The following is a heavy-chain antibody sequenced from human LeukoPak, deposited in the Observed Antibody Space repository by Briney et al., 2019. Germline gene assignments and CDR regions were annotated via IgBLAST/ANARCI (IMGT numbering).Heavy chain of an antibody. CDR3: ARDFFAFGGVIALLDY. V-gene: IGHV3-21*01. CDR2: ISSSSSYI. CDR1: GFTLSSYN. J-gene: IGHJ4*02. Sequence: PGGSLRLSCVASGFTLSSYNMNWVRQAPGKGLEWVSSISSSSSYIYHADSVKGRFTISRDNAKKSLYLQMNSLRDEDTAVYYCARDFFAFGGVIALLDYWGQGTLVTVSS. D-gene: IGHD3-16*02.